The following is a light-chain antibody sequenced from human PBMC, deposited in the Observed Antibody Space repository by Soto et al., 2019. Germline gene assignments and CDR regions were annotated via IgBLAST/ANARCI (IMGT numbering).Light chain of an antibody. CDR2: LAS. Sequence: EIVMTQAPLSLSVTPGEAASISCRSSQSLLHSDGNNYLAWYLQKPGHSPQLLIDLASNRASGVPDRFSGSGAGTDFTLRISRVEAEDVGVYYYMQVLQTPTFGGGTKVEIK. CDR3: MQVLQTPT. J-gene: IGKJ4*01. CDR1: QSLLHSDGNNY. V-gene: IGKV2-28*01.